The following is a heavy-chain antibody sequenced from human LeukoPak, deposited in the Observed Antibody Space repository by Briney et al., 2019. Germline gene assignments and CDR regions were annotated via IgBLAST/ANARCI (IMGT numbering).Heavy chain of an antibody. CDR1: GGSISSSSYY. V-gene: IGHV4-39*01. D-gene: IGHD3-10*01. J-gene: IGHJ4*02. CDR2: IYYSGST. Sequence: SETLSLTCTVSGGSISSSSYYWGWIRQPPGKGLEWIGSIYYSGSTYYNPSLKSRVTISVDTSKNQFSLNLSSVTAADTAVYYCARHIPMVQGVTTDAEYYFDYWGQGTLVTVSS. CDR3: ARHIPMVQGVTTDAEYYFDY.